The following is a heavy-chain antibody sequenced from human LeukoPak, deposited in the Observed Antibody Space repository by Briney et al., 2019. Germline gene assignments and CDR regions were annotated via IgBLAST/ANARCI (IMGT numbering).Heavy chain of an antibody. V-gene: IGHV3-33*06. CDR2: IWYDGSNK. Sequence: PGRSLRLSCAASGFTFSSYGMHWVRQAPGKGLEWVAVIWYDGSNKYYADSVKGRFTISRDNSKNTLYLQMDSLRAEDTAVYYCAKDRYGDSSSWENWFDPWGQGTLVTVSS. J-gene: IGHJ5*02. CDR3: AKDRYGDSSSWENWFDP. CDR1: GFTFSSYG. D-gene: IGHD6-13*01.